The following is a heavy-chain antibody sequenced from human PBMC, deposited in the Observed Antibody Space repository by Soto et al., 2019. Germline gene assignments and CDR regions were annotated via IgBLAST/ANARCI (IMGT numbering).Heavy chain of an antibody. CDR1: GFTFSSYG. CDR3: ARAKRDYYYYYGMDV. V-gene: IGHV3-33*01. J-gene: IGHJ6*02. Sequence: QVQLVGSGGGVVQPGRSLRLSCAASGFTFSSYGMHWVRQAPGKGLEWVAVIWYDGSNKYYADSVKGRFTISRDNSKNTLYLQMNSLRAEDTAVYYCARAKRDYYYYYGMDVWGQGTTVTVSS. CDR2: IWYDGSNK.